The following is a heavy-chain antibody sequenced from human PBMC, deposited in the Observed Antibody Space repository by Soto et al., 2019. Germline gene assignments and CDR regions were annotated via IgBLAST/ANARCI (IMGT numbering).Heavy chain of an antibody. CDR3: ARDSEDYGRDV. Sequence: LSLKSTVSGSSIRSGGYNWSWIRQHPGKGLEWIGYIYYSGSTYYNSSLKSRVTISVDTSKNQFSLKLSSVTAAGTAVYYCARDSEDYGRDVGGQGTTV. CDR2: IYYSGST. V-gene: IGHV4-31*03. J-gene: IGHJ6*02. CDR1: GSSIRSGGYN.